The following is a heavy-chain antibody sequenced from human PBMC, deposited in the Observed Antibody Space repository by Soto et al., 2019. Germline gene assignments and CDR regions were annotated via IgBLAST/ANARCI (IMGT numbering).Heavy chain of an antibody. D-gene: IGHD5-18*01. CDR1: GFTFSSYA. Sequence: GGSLRLSCSASGFTFSSYAMHWVRQAPGKGLEYVSAISSNGGSTYYADSVKGRFTISRDNSKNTLYLQMSSLRAEDTAVYYCVLSSGYPSFDYWGQGTLVTVSS. J-gene: IGHJ4*02. CDR3: VLSSGYPSFDY. CDR2: ISSNGGST. V-gene: IGHV3-64D*08.